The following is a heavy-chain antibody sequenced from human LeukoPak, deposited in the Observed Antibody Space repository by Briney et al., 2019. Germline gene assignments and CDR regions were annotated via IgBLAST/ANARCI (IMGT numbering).Heavy chain of an antibody. CDR2: IYYSGST. CDR1: GGSISNYY. Sequence: SETLSLTCTVSGGSISNYYWSWIRQPPGKGLEWIGYIYYSGSTNYNPSLKSRVTISVDTSKNQFSLKLSSVTAADTAVYYCASLYDFWSGYQRRGSDFDYWGQGTLVTASS. V-gene: IGHV4-59*01. J-gene: IGHJ4*02. D-gene: IGHD3-3*01. CDR3: ASLYDFWSGYQRRGSDFDY.